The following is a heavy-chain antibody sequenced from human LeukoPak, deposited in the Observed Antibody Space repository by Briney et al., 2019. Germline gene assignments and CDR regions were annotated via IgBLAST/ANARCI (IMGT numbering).Heavy chain of an antibody. D-gene: IGHD5-18*01. J-gene: IGHJ4*02. V-gene: IGHV4-31*03. CDR1: GGSISSGGYY. CDR2: IYYSGST. Sequence: SETLSLTCTVSGGSISSGGYYWSWIRQHPGKGLEWIGYIYYSGSTYYNPSLKSRVTISVDTSKNQFSLKLSSVTAADTAMYYCARAFLRYSYGYLFDYWGQGTLVTVSS. CDR3: ARAFLRYSYGYLFDY.